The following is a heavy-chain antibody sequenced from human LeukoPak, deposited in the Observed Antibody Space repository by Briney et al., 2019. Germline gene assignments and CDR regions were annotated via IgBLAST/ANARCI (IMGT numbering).Heavy chain of an antibody. CDR1: GFTFDDYA. J-gene: IGHJ4*02. Sequence: GRSLRLSCAASGFTFDDYAMHWVRQAPGKGLEWVSGISWNSGSIGYADSVKGRFTISRDNSKNTLYLQMNSLRAEDTAVYYCAKDWRRGTGLYYWGQGTLVTVSS. CDR2: ISWNSGSI. D-gene: IGHD1/OR15-1a*01. V-gene: IGHV3-9*01. CDR3: AKDWRRGTGLYY.